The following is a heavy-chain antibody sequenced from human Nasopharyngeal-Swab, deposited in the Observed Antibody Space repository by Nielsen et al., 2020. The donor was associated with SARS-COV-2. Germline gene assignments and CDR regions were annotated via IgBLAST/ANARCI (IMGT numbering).Heavy chain of an antibody. CDR3: ARDAEWLRFLAGGYMDV. J-gene: IGHJ6*03. CDR1: GYTFTSYG. CDR2: ISAYNGNT. V-gene: IGHV1-18*04. Sequence: ASVKVSCKASGYTFTSYGISWVRQAPGQGLEWMGWISAYNGNTNYAQKLQGRVTMTTDTSTSTAYMELRSLRSDDTVVYYCARDAEWLRFLAGGYMDVWGKGTTVTVSS. D-gene: IGHD5-12*01.